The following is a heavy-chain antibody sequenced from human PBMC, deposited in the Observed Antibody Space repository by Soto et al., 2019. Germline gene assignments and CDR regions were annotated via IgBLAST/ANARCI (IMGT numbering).Heavy chain of an antibody. CDR2: ISAYNGDT. Sequence: QVQLLQSGAEVKKPGASVKVSCKASGYTFTNYGITWVRQAPGQGLEWMGWISAYNGDTHYTQRLQGRVTMTTDTSTSTAYMELRGLRSDDSAVYCCARVRQLVGYLYYYMDLWGKGTTVTVSS. V-gene: IGHV1-18*01. J-gene: IGHJ6*03. D-gene: IGHD6-6*01. CDR3: ARVRQLVGYLYYYMDL. CDR1: GYTFTNYG.